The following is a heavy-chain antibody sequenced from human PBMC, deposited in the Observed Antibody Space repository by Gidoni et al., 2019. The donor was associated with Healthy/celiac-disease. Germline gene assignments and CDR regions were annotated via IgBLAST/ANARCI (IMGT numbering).Heavy chain of an antibody. J-gene: IGHJ4*02. V-gene: IGHV1-46*01. CDR3: AREVMATILFDY. CDR2: INPSGGST. Sequence: QVQLVQSGAEVKKPGASLKVSCKASGYTFTSYYMHWVRQAPGQGLEWMGIINPSGGSTSYAQKFQGRVTMTRDTSTSTVYMELSSLRSEDTAVYYCAREVMATILFDYWGQGTLVTVSS. CDR1: GYTFTSYY. D-gene: IGHD2-21*01.